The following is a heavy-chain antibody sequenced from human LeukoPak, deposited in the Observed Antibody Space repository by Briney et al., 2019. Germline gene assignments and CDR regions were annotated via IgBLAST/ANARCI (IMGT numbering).Heavy chain of an antibody. Sequence: SETLSLTCAVYGGSFSGYYWSWIRQPPGKGLEWIGEINHSGSTNYNPSLKSRVTISVDTSKNQFSLKLSSVTAADTAVYYCARGRSYYDFWSGYWRGFDYWGQGTLVTVSS. J-gene: IGHJ4*02. D-gene: IGHD3-3*01. CDR3: ARGRSYYDFWSGYWRGFDY. CDR1: GGSFSGYY. V-gene: IGHV4-34*01. CDR2: INHSGST.